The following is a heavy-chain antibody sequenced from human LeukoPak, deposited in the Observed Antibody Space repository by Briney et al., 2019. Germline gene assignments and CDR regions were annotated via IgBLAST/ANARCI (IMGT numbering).Heavy chain of an antibody. CDR2: INPSGGST. J-gene: IGHJ5*02. D-gene: IGHD4-17*01. CDR1: GYTFTGYY. CDR3: ARDTGDGDYVPWFDP. Sequence: ASVKVSCKASGYTFTGYYMHWVRQAPGQGLEWMGIINPSGGSTSYAQKFQGRVTMTRDTSTSTVYMELSSLRSEDTAVYYCARDTGDGDYVPWFDPWGQGTLVTVSS. V-gene: IGHV1-46*01.